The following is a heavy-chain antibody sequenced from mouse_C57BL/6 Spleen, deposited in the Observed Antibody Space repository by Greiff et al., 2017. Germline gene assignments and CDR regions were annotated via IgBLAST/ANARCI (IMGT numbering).Heavy chain of an antibody. Sequence: VMLVESGAELVKPGASVKLSCTASGFTFTEYTIHWVKQRPGQGLEWIGWFYPGSGSIKYNEKFQDKATLTADKSSSTVYMELSRLTSEDPAVYYCARHEDEGDQYFDYWGPGTTLTVAS. D-gene: IGHD3-3*01. V-gene: IGHV1-62-2*01. CDR2: FYPGSGSI. CDR1: GFTFTEYT. CDR3: ARHEDEGDQYFDY. J-gene: IGHJ2*01.